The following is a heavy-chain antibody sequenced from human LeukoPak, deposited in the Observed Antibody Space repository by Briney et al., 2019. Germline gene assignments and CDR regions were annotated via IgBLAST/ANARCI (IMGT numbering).Heavy chain of an antibody. CDR1: GYTFTGYY. J-gene: IGHJ3*02. CDR2: INPNSGGT. CDR3: ASGRWEPYDAFDI. V-gene: IGHV1-2*02. Sequence: VSVKVSCKASGYTFTGYYMHWVRQAPGQGLEWMGWINPNSGGTNYAQKFQGRVTMTRDTSISTAYMELSRLRSDDTALYHCASGRWEPYDAFDIWGQGTMVTVSS. D-gene: IGHD1-26*01.